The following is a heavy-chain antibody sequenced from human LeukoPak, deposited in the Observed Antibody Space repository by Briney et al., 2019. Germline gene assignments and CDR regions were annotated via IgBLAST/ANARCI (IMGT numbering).Heavy chain of an antibody. D-gene: IGHD4-23*01. CDR3: ARGWLAASTALTPYNY. CDR1: GGTFSSHA. Sequence: GASVKVSCKAPGGTFSSHAINWVRQAPGQGLEWMGGIIPIFGTPKYAQRFQGRLTITAVESMTTTYMELSSLRADDTAVYYCARGWLAASTALTPYNYWGQGTLVTVSS. CDR2: IIPIFGTP. J-gene: IGHJ4*02. V-gene: IGHV1-69*13.